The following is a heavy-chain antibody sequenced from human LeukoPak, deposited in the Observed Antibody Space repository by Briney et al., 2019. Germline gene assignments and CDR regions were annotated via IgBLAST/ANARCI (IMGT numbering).Heavy chain of an antibody. CDR3: ARHPLGYASETSFDY. CDR2: IYPGDSDT. V-gene: IGHV5-51*01. J-gene: IGHJ4*02. CDR1: GYSFTSYW. Sequence: GESLKISCKGSGYSFTSYWIGWVRQMPGKGLEWMGIIYPGDSDTRYSPSFQGQVTISADKSISTAYLQWSSLKASDTAMYYCARHPLGYASETSFDYWGQGTLVTVSS. D-gene: IGHD2-8*01.